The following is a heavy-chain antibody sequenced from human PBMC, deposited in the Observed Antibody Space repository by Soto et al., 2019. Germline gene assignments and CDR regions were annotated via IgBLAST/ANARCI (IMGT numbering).Heavy chain of an antibody. CDR1: GYTFTSYG. CDR2: ISAYNGNT. Sequence: QVQLVQSGAEVKKPGASVKVSCKASGYTFTSYGISWVRQAPGQGLEWMGWISAYNGNTNDAQKLQGRVTMTTDTSTSTAYMELRSLGSDDSAVYYCARGELLWFGDPQGADYWGQGTLFTVSS. CDR3: ARGELLWFGDPQGADY. J-gene: IGHJ4*02. D-gene: IGHD3-10*01. V-gene: IGHV1-18*01.